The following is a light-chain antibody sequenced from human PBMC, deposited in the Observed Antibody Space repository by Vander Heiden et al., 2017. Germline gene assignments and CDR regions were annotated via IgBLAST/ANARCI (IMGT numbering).Light chain of an antibody. CDR3: TSYTSSTTLV. J-gene: IGLJ2*01. CDR1: SSDIGGYNY. Sequence: QSALTQPASVSGSTGQSITIPCTGTSSDIGGYNYVSWYQQHPGKAPKLMIYDVTYRPSGVSSRFSGSKSGNTASLTISGLQAEDEAHYYCTSYTSSTTLVIGGGTKLTVL. CDR2: DVT. V-gene: IGLV2-14*01.